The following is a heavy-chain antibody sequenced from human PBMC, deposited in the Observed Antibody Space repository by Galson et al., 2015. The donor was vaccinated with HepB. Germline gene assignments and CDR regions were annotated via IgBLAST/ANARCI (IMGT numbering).Heavy chain of an antibody. Sequence: SLRLSCAASGFTFSRYWMSWVRQAPGKGLEWVANIKQDGSEKYYVDSVKGRFTISRDNAKNSLYLQTNSLRAEDTAVYYCATDRYRRFDYCGQGTLVTVSS. CDR2: IKQDGSEK. D-gene: IGHD1-26*01. CDR1: GFTFSRYW. CDR3: ATDRYRRFDY. V-gene: IGHV3-7*05. J-gene: IGHJ4*02.